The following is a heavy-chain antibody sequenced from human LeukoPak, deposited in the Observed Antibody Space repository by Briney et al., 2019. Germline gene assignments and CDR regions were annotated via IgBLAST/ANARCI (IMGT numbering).Heavy chain of an antibody. J-gene: IGHJ6*04. V-gene: IGHV3-23*01. Sequence: GGSLRLSCAASGFSFSSYARSWVRQAPGKGLEWVSSISGSGGSTYYADSVKGRFTISRDNSKNTLYLQMNSLRAEDTAVYYCAKARVSSYGSGNPYGIDVWGKGTTVTVSS. CDR2: ISGSGGST. D-gene: IGHD3-10*01. CDR3: AKARVSSYGSGNPYGIDV. CDR1: GFSFSSYA.